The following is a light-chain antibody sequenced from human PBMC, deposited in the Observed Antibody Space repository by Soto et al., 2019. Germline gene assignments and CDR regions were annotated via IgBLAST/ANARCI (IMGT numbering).Light chain of an antibody. J-gene: IGLJ2*01. V-gene: IGLV4-69*01. CDR2: LNSDGRH. CDR1: SGHSSYA. CDR3: QTWSTGIVV. Sequence: QAVVTQSPSASASLGASVKLTCTRSSGHSSYAIAWQQKQPEKGPRYLMKLNSDGRHSKGDGIPDRFSGSITGAESYLTISSLLNEYEANYNSQTWSTGIVVFGGWITQT.